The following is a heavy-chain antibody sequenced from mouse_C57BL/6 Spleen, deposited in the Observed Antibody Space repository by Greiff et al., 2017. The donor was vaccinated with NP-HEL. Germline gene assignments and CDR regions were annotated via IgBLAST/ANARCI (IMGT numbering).Heavy chain of an antibody. CDR1: GYTFTSYW. CDR3: ASQFAY. Sequence: QVQLQQSGAELVKPGASVKLSCKASGYTFTSYWMHWVKQRPGQGLEWIGMIHPNSGSTNYNEKFKSKATLTVDKSSSTAYMQLSSLTSEDSAVYYCASQFAYWGQGTLVTVSA. J-gene: IGHJ3*01. CDR2: IHPNSGST. V-gene: IGHV1-64*01.